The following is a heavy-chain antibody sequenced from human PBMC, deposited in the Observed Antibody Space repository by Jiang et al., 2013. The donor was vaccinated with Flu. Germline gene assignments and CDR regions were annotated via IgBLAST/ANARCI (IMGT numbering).Heavy chain of an antibody. CDR2: INPGNGNT. J-gene: IGHJ3*01. CDR3: ARVESNYYGSGSYYNDPSAFDV. CDR1: GYTLSRYA. D-gene: IGHD3-10*01. V-gene: IGHV1-3*01. Sequence: SVKVSCKASGYTLSRYAMYWVRQAPGQRFEWMGWINPGNGNTEYSQKFQDRVTITRDTPASTVYMELSSLTSEDTAVYYCARVESNYYGSGSYYNDPSAFDVWGQGTTVTVSS.